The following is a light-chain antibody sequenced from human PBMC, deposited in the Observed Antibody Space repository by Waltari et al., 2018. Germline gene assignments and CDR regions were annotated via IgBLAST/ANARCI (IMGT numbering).Light chain of an antibody. J-gene: IGKJ3*01. V-gene: IGKV1-NL1*01. CDR1: QGIRNY. Sequence: DLQMTQSPSSLSASVGARVNITCWASQGIRNYLAWYQHKPGKAPILLIYDSSRLESGVPSRFSVSGSGTEYTLTINNLQPEDFATYYCQQYYDTPGVTFGPGTTVDIK. CDR3: QQYYDTPGVT. CDR2: DSS.